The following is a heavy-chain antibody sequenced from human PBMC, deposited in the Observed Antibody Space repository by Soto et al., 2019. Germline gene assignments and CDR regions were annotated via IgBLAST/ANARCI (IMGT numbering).Heavy chain of an antibody. CDR3: ARDHRGGTLDE. V-gene: IGHV3-30*04. Sequence: QVQLVESGGGVVQPGRSLRLSCAASGFTFSTYTMHWVRRTPGKGLEWVALISYDGSNKYYADSVKGRFTISRDNSKNTLYVQMNSLRVEDTAVYHCARDHRGGTLDEWGQGTLVIVSS. J-gene: IGHJ4*02. CDR2: ISYDGSNK. CDR1: GFTFSTYT. D-gene: IGHD2-15*01.